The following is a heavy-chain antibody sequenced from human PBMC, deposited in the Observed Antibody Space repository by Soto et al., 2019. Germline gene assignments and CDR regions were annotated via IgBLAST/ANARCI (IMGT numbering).Heavy chain of an antibody. CDR3: ARDRSLVFWIGYGEKRAYFYYVLDV. Sequence: GGSLRLSCAASGVPFSSYAMHWVRQAPGKGLEWVAVISYDGSNKYYADSVKGRFTIPRDNSKNTLYLQMNSLRAEDTAVYYCARDRSLVFWIGYGEKRAYFYYVLDVWGKGTTVPVSS. J-gene: IGHJ6*04. D-gene: IGHD3-3*01. V-gene: IGHV3-30-3*01. CDR2: ISYDGSNK. CDR1: GVPFSSYA.